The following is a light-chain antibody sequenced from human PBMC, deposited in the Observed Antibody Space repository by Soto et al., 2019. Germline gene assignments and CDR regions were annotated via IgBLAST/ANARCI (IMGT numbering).Light chain of an antibody. V-gene: IGKV3D-15*01. CDR1: QSVGSD. CDR2: GAS. Sequence: EIVMTQSPATLSVSPGERATLSCRASQSVGSDYLAWYQQKPGQAPRLLIYGASSRATGIPDRFSGSGSGTDFTLTIVSLQSEDFAVYYCQQYNSWPSFTFGQGTRLEIK. CDR3: QQYNSWPSFT. J-gene: IGKJ5*01.